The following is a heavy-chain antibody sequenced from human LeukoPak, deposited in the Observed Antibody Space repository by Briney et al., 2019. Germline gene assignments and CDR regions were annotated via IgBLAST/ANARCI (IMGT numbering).Heavy chain of an antibody. CDR3: ARDLMAEDYYYGMDV. J-gene: IGHJ6*02. D-gene: IGHD5-24*01. Sequence: TSETLSLTCTVSGDSISGFYWGWIRQPPGEGLEWIGNLYYSGSTSYNPSLKSRVTISVDTSKNQFSLKLSSVTAADTAVYYCARDLMAEDYYYGMDVWGQGTTVTVSS. V-gene: IGHV4-59*12. CDR2: LYYSGST. CDR1: GDSISGFY.